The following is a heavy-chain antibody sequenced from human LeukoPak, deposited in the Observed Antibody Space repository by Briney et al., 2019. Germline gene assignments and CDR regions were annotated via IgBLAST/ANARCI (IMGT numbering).Heavy chain of an antibody. CDR2: ISSSSSYI. J-gene: IGHJ4*02. Sequence: GGSLRLSCAASGFTFSSYGMHWVRQAPGKGLEWVSSISSSSSYIYYADSVKGRFTISRDNAKNSLYLQMNSLRAEDTAVYYCARHYSGSNFDYWGQGTLVTVSS. CDR1: GFTFSSYG. CDR3: ARHYSGSNFDY. D-gene: IGHD1-26*01. V-gene: IGHV3-21*01.